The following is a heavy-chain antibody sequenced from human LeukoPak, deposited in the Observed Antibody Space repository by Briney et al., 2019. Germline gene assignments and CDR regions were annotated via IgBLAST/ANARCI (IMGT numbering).Heavy chain of an antibody. Sequence: ASVKVSCKASGGTFSSYAISWVRQAPGQGLEWMGGIIPIFGTANYAQKFQGRVTITADESTSTAYMELSSLRSEDTAVYYCARDCSSTSCHTSWNLFDYWGQGTLVTVSS. CDR3: ARDCSSTSCHTSWNLFDY. J-gene: IGHJ4*02. CDR2: IIPIFGTA. V-gene: IGHV1-69*01. CDR1: GGTFSSYA. D-gene: IGHD2-2*02.